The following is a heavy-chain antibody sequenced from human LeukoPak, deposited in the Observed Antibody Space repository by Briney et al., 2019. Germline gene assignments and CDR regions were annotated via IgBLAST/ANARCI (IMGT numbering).Heavy chain of an antibody. CDR3: ASALSGSYNFDY. Sequence: ASVKVSCKASGYTFTGYYMHWVRQAPGQGLEWMGIINPSGGSTSYAQKFQGRVTMTRDASTSTVYMELSSLRSEDTAVYYCASALSGSYNFDYWGQGTLVTVSS. V-gene: IGHV1-46*01. D-gene: IGHD1-26*01. J-gene: IGHJ4*02. CDR1: GYTFTGYY. CDR2: INPSGGST.